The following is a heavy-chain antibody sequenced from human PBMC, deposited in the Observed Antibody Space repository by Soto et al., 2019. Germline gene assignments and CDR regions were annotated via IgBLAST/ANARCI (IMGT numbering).Heavy chain of an antibody. CDR2: IYWDDDK. V-gene: IGHV2-5*02. CDR3: TPEPSTVYAFNY. J-gene: IGHJ4*02. D-gene: IGHD1-20*01. Sequence: QITLKESGPALVKPTQTLTLTCTFSGFSLSTSGVGVGWIRQPPGKALEWLALIYWDDDKRYSPTLKSRLTITKATPKNQVGLTMSNMDPVDTATYYCTPEPSTVYAFNYWGQGALVTVSS. CDR1: GFSLSTSGVG.